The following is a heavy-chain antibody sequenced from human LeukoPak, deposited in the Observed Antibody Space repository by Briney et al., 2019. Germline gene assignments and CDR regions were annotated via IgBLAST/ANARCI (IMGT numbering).Heavy chain of an antibody. CDR2: ISSAAGTI. J-gene: IGHJ4*02. Sequence: GGSLRLSCVASGFTLSNYEMNWVRQAPGKGLEWVSYISSAAGTIYYADSVKGRFTISRDNSKNTLYLQMSSLRAEDTAVYYCARDRGSNDPIDYWGQGTLVTVSS. CDR3: ARDRGSNDPIDY. CDR1: GFTLSNYE. D-gene: IGHD2-15*01. V-gene: IGHV3-48*03.